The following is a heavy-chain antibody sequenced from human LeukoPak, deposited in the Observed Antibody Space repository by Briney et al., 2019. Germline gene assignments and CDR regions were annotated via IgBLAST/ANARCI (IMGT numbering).Heavy chain of an antibody. CDR2: IYYSGST. CDR1: GGSIISYY. CDR3: ARARESPWRREESFDI. D-gene: IGHD1-1*01. Sequence: SETLSLTCTVSGGSIISYYWSWIRQPPGKGLEWIGYIYYSGSTNYNPSLKSRVTISVDTSKNQFSLKLTSVTAADTAVYYCARARESPWRREESFDIWGQGTMVTVSS. V-gene: IGHV4-59*08. J-gene: IGHJ3*02.